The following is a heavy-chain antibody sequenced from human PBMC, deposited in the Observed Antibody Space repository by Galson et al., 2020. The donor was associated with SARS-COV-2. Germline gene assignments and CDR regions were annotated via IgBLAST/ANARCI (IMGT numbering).Heavy chain of an antibody. J-gene: IGHJ4*02. CDR2: TYYSEST. CDR1: GGTISSGGNY. Sequence: ETSETLSLTCTVSGGTISSGGNYWICLRQHPGKGREWIVYTYYSESTYYNPSHKSPVTTTVNTSKNQFALKLSPVTAADTAVYYCARASRTIFGVVKHFDYWGQGTLVTVSS. V-gene: IGHV4-31*01. CDR3: ARASRTIFGVVKHFDY. D-gene: IGHD3-3*01.